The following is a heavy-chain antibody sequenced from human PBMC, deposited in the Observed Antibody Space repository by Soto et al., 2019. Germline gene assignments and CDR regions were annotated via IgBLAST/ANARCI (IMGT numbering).Heavy chain of an antibody. CDR2: IYWDHDK. CDR1: GISLSTVGVG. J-gene: IGHJ5*02. Sequence: QITLKESGPTLVKSTQTLTLTCTVSGISLSTVGVGVGWIRQPPGKALEWLALIYWDHDKRYTPSLKSRLTIARDTSKNQVVLTMTNRDPVDTTSYYCVHRAFLRTSHNWFDPWGQGTLVTVSS. D-gene: IGHD2-2*01. CDR3: VHRAFLRTSHNWFDP. V-gene: IGHV2-5*02.